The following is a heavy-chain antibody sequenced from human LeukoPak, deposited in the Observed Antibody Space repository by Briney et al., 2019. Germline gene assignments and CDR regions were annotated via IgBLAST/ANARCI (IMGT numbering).Heavy chain of an antibody. J-gene: IGHJ4*02. CDR1: GVSFSGSY. V-gene: IGHV3-11*04. CDR3: ARAPPLGYCSGGSCYIDY. CDR2: NITNGSST. D-gene: IGHD2-15*01. Sequence: PGGSPMIFCAAAGVSFSGSYMRWSLRPPGEGGEWGSFNITNGSSTNYADSVKGRFTISRDNAKNSLYLQMNSLRAEDTAVYYCARAPPLGYCSGGSCYIDYWGQGTLVTVSS.